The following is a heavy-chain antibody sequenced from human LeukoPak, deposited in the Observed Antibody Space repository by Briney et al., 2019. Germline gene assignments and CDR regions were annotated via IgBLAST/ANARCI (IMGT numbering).Heavy chain of an antibody. CDR1: GYTFTSYG. D-gene: IGHD6-19*01. V-gene: IGHV1-18*01. J-gene: IGHJ5*02. Sequence: GASVKVSCKASGYTFTSYGISWVRQAPGQGLEWMGWISAYNGNTNYAQKLQGRVTMTTDTSTSTAYMELRSLRSDDTAVYYCARVVVAVANSQSSPLFDPWGQGTLVTVSS. CDR3: ARVVVAVANSQSSPLFDP. CDR2: ISAYNGNT.